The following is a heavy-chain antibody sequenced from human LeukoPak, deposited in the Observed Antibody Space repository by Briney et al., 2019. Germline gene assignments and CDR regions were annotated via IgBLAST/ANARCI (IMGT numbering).Heavy chain of an antibody. Sequence: PGGSLRLSCAASGFTFSSYSMNWVRQAPGKGLEWVSSISSSSSYIYYADSVKGRFTISRDNAKNSLYLQMNSLRAEDTAVYYCARDALIAAAGSKYFQHWGQGTLVTVSS. V-gene: IGHV3-21*01. CDR1: GFTFSSYS. D-gene: IGHD6-13*01. J-gene: IGHJ1*01. CDR2: ISSSSSYI. CDR3: ARDALIAAAGSKYFQH.